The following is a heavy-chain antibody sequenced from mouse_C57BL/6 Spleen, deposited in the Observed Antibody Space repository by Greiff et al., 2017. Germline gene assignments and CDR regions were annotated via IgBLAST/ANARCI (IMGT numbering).Heavy chain of an antibody. CDR3: TRTLTRYYYAMDY. J-gene: IGHJ4*01. CDR2: IDPETGGT. Sequence: VQLQQSGAELVRPGASVTLSCKASGYTFTDYEMHWVKQTPVHGLEWIGAIDPETGGTAYNQKFKGKAILTADKSSSTAYMELRSLTSEDSAVYYCTRTLTRYYYAMDYWGQGTSVTVSS. V-gene: IGHV1-15*01. D-gene: IGHD1-3*01. CDR1: GYTFTDYE.